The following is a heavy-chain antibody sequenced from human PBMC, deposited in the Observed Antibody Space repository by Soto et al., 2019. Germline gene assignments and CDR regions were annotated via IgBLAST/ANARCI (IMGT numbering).Heavy chain of an antibody. CDR2: IYHSGST. D-gene: IGHD6-13*01. CDR1: GGSISSNNW. J-gene: IGHJ4*02. Sequence: QVQLQESGPGLVKPSGTLSLTCAVSGGSISSNNWWSWVRQPPGKGLEWIGEIYHSGSTNYHPSRKSRVIVSVHKSKNQLSLELIAVTATDTAVYYWALGSRGQSYWGQGTLVTVSS. V-gene: IGHV4-4*02. CDR3: ALGSRGQSY.